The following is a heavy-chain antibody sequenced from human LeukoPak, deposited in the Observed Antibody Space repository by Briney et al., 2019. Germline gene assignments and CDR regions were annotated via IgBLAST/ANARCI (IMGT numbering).Heavy chain of an antibody. J-gene: IGHJ4*02. Sequence: GGSLRLSCAASGFTFSSYAMSWVRQAPGKGLEWVSAISGSGGSTYYADSVKGRFTISRDNSKNTLYLQMNSLRAEDTAVYYCAASDTAMVGSDYWGQGTLVTVSS. CDR2: ISGSGGST. CDR3: AASDTAMVGSDY. CDR1: GFTFSSYA. V-gene: IGHV3-23*01. D-gene: IGHD5-18*01.